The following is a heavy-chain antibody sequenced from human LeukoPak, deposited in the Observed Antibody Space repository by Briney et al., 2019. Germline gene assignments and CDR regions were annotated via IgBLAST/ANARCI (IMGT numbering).Heavy chain of an antibody. D-gene: IGHD3-16*01. Sequence: GGSLRLSCTASGFILRDYGMHWVRQAPGKGLQWVAFVRFGGSGKYYADSVKGRFIISRDDSENTLYLQLNSLRVEDTGLYYCAKEGGVGGLDYWGQGTLVTVSA. CDR2: VRFGGSGK. CDR1: GFILRDYG. J-gene: IGHJ4*02. V-gene: IGHV3-30*02. CDR3: AKEGGVGGLDY.